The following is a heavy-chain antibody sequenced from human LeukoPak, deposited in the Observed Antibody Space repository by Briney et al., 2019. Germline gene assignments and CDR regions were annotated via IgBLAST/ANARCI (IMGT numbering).Heavy chain of an antibody. CDR3: ASDITTIFGVVPH. J-gene: IGHJ4*02. V-gene: IGHV3-21*01. CDR2: ISSSSYI. D-gene: IGHD3-3*01. CDR1: GFAFSSYS. Sequence: GGSLRLSCAASGFAFSSYSMNWVRQAPGKGLEWVSSISSSSYIYYADSVKGRFTISRDNAKNSLYLQMNSLRAEDTAVYYCASDITTIFGVVPHWGQGTLVTVSS.